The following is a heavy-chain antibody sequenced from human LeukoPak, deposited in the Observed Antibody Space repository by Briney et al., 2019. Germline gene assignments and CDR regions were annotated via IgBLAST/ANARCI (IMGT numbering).Heavy chain of an antibody. CDR1: GFTFSSYG. CDR2: ITATSSST. CDR3: AGSDTIGYTPREWDYWYFDL. V-gene: IGHV3-23*01. D-gene: IGHD3-16*02. Sequence: PGGSLRLSCAASGFTFSSYGMSWVRQAPGKGLEWVSAITATSSSTYDADSVQGRFTISRDNSKNTLYLQMNRLRPEDTAVYYCAGSDTIGYTPREWDYWYFDLWGRGTLVTVSS. J-gene: IGHJ2*01.